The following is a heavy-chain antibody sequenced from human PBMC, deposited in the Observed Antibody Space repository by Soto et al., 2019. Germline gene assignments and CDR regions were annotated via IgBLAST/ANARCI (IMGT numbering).Heavy chain of an antibody. V-gene: IGHV1-18*01. Sequence: GASVKVSCKTSGYIFTAYGLAWLRQAPGQRPEWMGWVSTNDDRTNYAQKFQGRVTMTTDRSTTTTSMELRSLRPDDTAVYYCARELNTESSAYYSFAFWGQGTLATVSS. J-gene: IGHJ4*02. CDR2: VSTNDDRT. CDR1: GYIFTAYG. D-gene: IGHD3-22*01. CDR3: ARELNTESSAYYSFAF.